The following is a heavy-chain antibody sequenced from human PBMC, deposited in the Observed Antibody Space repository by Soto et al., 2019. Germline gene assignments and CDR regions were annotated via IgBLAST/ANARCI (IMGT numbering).Heavy chain of an antibody. CDR2: ISYDGSNK. V-gene: IGHV3-30*18. D-gene: IGHD3-9*01. Sequence: GGSLRLSCAASGFTFSSYGMHWVRQAPGKGLEWVAVISYDGSNKYYADSVKGRFTISRDNSKNTLYLQMNSLRAEDTAVYYCAKDLDDILTGYSHSYYYYGMDVWGQGTTVTVSS. CDR1: GFTFSSYG. J-gene: IGHJ6*02. CDR3: AKDLDDILTGYSHSYYYYGMDV.